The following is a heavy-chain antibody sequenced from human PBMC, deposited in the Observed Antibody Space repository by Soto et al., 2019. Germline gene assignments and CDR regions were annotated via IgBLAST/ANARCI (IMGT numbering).Heavy chain of an antibody. CDR3: ARKVITRSSSAFDI. CDR2: ISYDGSNK. Sequence: QVQLVESGGGVVQPGRSLRLSCAASGFTFSSYAMHWVRQAPGKGLEWVAVISYDGSNKYYADSVKGRFTISRDNSKNTLYLQMNSLRAEDTAVYYCARKVITRSSSAFDIWGQGTMVTVSS. V-gene: IGHV3-30-3*01. CDR1: GFTFSSYA. D-gene: IGHD3-22*01. J-gene: IGHJ3*02.